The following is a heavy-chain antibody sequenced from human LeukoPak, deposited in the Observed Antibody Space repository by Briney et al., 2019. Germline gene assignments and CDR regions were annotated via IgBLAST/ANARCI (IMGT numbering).Heavy chain of an antibody. D-gene: IGHD6-19*01. J-gene: IGHJ4*02. V-gene: IGHV3-48*03. CDR3: AREEKQWLAYYFDY. Sequence: PGGSLRLSCAASGFTFSSYEMNWVRQAPGKGLEGVSYISSSGITRYYADSVKGRFTISRDNAKNSLYLQMNSLRAEDTAVYYCAREEKQWLAYYFDYWGQGTLVTVSS. CDR2: ISSSGITR. CDR1: GFTFSSYE.